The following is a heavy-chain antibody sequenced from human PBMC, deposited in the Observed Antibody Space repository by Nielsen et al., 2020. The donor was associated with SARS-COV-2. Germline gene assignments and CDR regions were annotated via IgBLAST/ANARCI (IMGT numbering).Heavy chain of an antibody. CDR3: ARVKDDYDTSGPLLGYMDV. V-gene: IGHV4-59*11. Sequence: SETLSLTCTVSGGSISDHYWSWIRQPPGKGLEWIGNIYYSGSTNYNPSLKSRVTISVDTSKNQFSLKLSSVTAADTAVYYCARVKDDYDTSGPLLGYMDVWGKGTTVTVS. CDR1: GGSISDHY. CDR2: IYYSGST. J-gene: IGHJ6*03. D-gene: IGHD3-22*01.